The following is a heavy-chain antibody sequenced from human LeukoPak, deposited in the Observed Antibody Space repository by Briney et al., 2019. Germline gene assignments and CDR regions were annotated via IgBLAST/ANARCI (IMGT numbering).Heavy chain of an antibody. V-gene: IGHV3-48*02. CDR3: ARGETSVTSYLQP. CDR1: GFSFSSHS. J-gene: IGHJ5*02. D-gene: IGHD4-17*01. CDR2: ISTSSSRI. Sequence: PGGSLRLSCAASGFSFSSHSMNWVRQAPGKGLEWVSFISTSSSRIYYADSVKGRFTISRDNAKNSLYLQMDSLRDEDTAVYYCARGETSVTSYLQPWGQGTLVTVSS.